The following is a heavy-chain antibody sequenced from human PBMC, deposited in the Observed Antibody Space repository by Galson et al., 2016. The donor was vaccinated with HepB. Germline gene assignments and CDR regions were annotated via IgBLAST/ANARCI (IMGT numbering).Heavy chain of an antibody. CDR2: ISGSGANT. D-gene: IGHD6-13*01. CDR1: GFTFSSYA. V-gene: IGHV3-23*01. Sequence: SLRLSCAASGFTFSSYAMTWVRQAPGKGLEWVSGISGSGANTYYANAVKGRFTISRDNSNNTLYLQVNSLRAEDTALYFCARYRDSWAPFDYWGKGSVVTVSS. CDR3: ARYRDSWAPFDY. J-gene: IGHJ4*02.